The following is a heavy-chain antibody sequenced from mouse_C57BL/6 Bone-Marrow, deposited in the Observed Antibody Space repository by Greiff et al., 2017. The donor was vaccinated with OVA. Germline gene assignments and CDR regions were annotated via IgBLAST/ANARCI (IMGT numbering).Heavy chain of an antibody. Sequence: QVQLQQSGAELMKPGASVKLSCKATGYTFTGYWIEWVKQRTGHGLEWIGEILPGGGSTNYNEKFKGKATFTADTSSNTAYMQLSSLKTDDSAIYYCARGWYGSIWWYFDVWGTGTTVTVSS. CDR3: ARGWYGSIWWYFDV. V-gene: IGHV1-9*01. D-gene: IGHD1-1*01. J-gene: IGHJ1*03. CDR1: GYTFTGYW. CDR2: ILPGGGST.